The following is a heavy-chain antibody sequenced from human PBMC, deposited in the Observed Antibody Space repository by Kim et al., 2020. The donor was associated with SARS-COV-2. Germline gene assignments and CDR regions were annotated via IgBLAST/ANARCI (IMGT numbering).Heavy chain of an antibody. J-gene: IGHJ4*02. Sequence: SETLSLTCAVYGGSFSGYYWSWIRQPPGKGLEWIGEINHSGSTNYNPSLKSRVTISVDTSKNQFSLKLSSVTAADTAVYYCARGNRNSGSYYWGQGTLVT. D-gene: IGHD1-26*01. CDR2: INHSGST. CDR1: GGSFSGYY. V-gene: IGHV4-34*01. CDR3: ARGNRNSGSYY.